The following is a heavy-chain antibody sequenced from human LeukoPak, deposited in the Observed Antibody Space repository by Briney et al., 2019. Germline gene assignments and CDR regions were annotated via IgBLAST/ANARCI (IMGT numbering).Heavy chain of an antibody. D-gene: IGHD6-13*01. CDR1: GFTFSSYA. V-gene: IGHV3-30-3*01. Sequence: GSLRLSCAASGFTFSSYAMHWVRQAPGKGLEWVAVISYDGSNKYYADSVKGRFTISRDNSKNTLYLQMNSLRAEDTAVYYCASSVYSSSWYKNAFDIWGQGTMVTVSS. J-gene: IGHJ3*02. CDR2: ISYDGSNK. CDR3: ASSVYSSSWYKNAFDI.